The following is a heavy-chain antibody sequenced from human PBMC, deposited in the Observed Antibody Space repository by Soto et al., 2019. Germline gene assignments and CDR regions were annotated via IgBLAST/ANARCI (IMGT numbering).Heavy chain of an antibody. D-gene: IGHD6-19*01. Sequence: EVQLVESGGGLVQPGGSLRLSCAASGFTFSSDWIHWVRQAPGKGLVWVSRINSDGSSTSYADSVKGRFTISRDNAKNTLYLQMNSLRAEDTAVYYCAREEGSGCPGDYWGQGTLVTVSS. CDR3: AREEGSGCPGDY. CDR1: GFTFSSDW. CDR2: INSDGSST. J-gene: IGHJ4*02. V-gene: IGHV3-74*01.